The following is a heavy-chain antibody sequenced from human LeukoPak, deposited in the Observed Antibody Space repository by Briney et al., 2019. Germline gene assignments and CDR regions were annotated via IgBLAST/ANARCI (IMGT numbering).Heavy chain of an antibody. D-gene: IGHD5-18*01. J-gene: IGHJ3*02. CDR2: VYYSGST. Sequence: SETLSLTCTVSGASISSTNNFWGWIRQPPGKGLEWIGNVYYSGSTYYNPSLKSRVTISVDTSKNHFSLNLTSVTAADTAVYYCARVAAMGEDDAFDIWGQGTRITVSS. V-gene: IGHV4-39*07. CDR1: GASISSTNNF. CDR3: ARVAAMGEDDAFDI.